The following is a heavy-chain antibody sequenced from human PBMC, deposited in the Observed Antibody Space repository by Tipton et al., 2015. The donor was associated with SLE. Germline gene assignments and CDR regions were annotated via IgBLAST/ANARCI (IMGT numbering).Heavy chain of an antibody. D-gene: IGHD6-19*01. Sequence: TLSLTCAVYGGSFSGYYWSRIRQPPGKGLEWIGEINHSGGTNYNPSLKSRVTISVDTSKNQFSLKLSSVTAADTAVYYCARGSGRYAGSAFDIWGQGTMVTVSS. CDR2: INHSGGT. CDR3: ARGSGRYAGSAFDI. J-gene: IGHJ3*02. CDR1: GGSFSGYY. V-gene: IGHV4-34*01.